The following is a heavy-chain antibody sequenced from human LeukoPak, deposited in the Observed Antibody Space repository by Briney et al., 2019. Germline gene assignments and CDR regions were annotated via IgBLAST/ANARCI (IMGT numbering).Heavy chain of an antibody. CDR2: ISGSGGST. CDR3: ARDYYDSSGLLD. J-gene: IGHJ4*02. CDR1: GFTFSSYA. Sequence: AGGSLRLSCAASGFTFSSYAMSWVRQAPGKGLEWVSAISGSGGSTYYADSVKGRFTISRDNSKNTLYLQMNSLRAEDTAVYYCARDYYDSSGLLDWGQGTLVTVSS. V-gene: IGHV3-23*01. D-gene: IGHD3-22*01.